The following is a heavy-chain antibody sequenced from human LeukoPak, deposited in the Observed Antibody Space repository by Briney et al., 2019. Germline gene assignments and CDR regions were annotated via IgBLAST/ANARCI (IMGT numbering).Heavy chain of an antibody. Sequence: SETLSLTCTVSGGSISSYYWSWIRQPPGKGLEWIGYIYYSGSTNYNPSLKSRVTISVDTSKNQFSLKLSSVTAADTAVYYCARDRRWFDPWGQGTLVTVSS. CDR3: ARDRRWFDP. CDR1: GGSISSYY. V-gene: IGHV4-59*01. CDR2: IYYSGST. J-gene: IGHJ5*02.